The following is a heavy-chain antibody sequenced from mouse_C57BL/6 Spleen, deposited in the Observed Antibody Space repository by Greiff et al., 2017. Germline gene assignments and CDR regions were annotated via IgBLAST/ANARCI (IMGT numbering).Heavy chain of an antibody. J-gene: IGHJ4*01. CDR3: ARCAYDGGAMDY. Sequence: QVHVKQPGAELVRPGSSVKLSCKASGYTFTSYWMDWVKQRPGQGLEWIGNIYPSDSETHYNQKFKDKATLTVDKSSSTAYMQLSSLQSEDAGVYYCARCAYDGGAMDYWGQGTAVTVSS. D-gene: IGHD2-3*01. CDR2: IYPSDSET. V-gene: IGHV1-61*01. CDR1: GYTFTSYW.